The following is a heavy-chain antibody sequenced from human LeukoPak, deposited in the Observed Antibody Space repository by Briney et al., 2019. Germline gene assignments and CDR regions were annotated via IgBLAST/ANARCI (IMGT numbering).Heavy chain of an antibody. D-gene: IGHD3-3*01. J-gene: IGHJ5*02. CDR1: GYTFTSYD. V-gene: IGHV1-8*01. Sequence: ASVKVSCKASGYTFTSYDINWVRQATGQGLEWMGWMNPNSGNTGYAQKFQGRVTMTRNTSISTAYMELSSLRSEDTAVYYCARGGEYYDFRSGYYTWFDPWGQGTLVIVSS. CDR2: MNPNSGNT. CDR3: ARGGEYYDFRSGYYTWFDP.